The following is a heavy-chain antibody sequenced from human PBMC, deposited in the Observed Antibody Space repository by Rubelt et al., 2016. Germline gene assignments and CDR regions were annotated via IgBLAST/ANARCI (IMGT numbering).Heavy chain of an antibody. Sequence: SGSTYYNPSLKSRVTISVDTSKNQFSLKLSSVTAADTAVYYCARDPVPPGGNSINFDYWGQGTLVTVSS. CDR2: SGST. CDR3: ARDPVPPGGNSINFDY. J-gene: IGHJ4*02. D-gene: IGHD4-23*01. V-gene: IGHV4-30-2*04.